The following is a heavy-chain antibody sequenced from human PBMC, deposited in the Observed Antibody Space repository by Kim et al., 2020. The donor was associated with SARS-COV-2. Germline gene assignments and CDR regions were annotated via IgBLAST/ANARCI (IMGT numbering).Heavy chain of an antibody. D-gene: IGHD2-21*02. CDR3: ATEDHARAVDGLFSPLY. CDR2: IHYSGST. CDR1: GGPVSGSSYY. Sequence: SETLSLTCTVSGGPVSGSSYYWGWIRQPPGRGLEWIASIHYSGSTSYNPSLRSRVTISVDTSKNHFSLRLSPVTAADTAVYYCATEDHARAVDGLFSPLYWGQGTLVSASA. V-gene: IGHV4-39*02. J-gene: IGHJ4*02.